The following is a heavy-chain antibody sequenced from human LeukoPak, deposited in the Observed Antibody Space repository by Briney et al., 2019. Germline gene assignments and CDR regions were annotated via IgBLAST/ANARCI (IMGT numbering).Heavy chain of an antibody. D-gene: IGHD3-10*01. J-gene: IGHJ4*02. V-gene: IGHV3-23*01. CDR1: GITLSNYG. CDR3: AKRGIVIRAVIIIGFHKEAYYFDY. Sequence: GGSLRLSCVVSGITLSNYGMSWVRQAPGKGLEWVSGISEGGGSTNYADSVKGRFIISRDTSKNTVYLQMTSLRVEDTAVYFCAKRGIVIRAVIIIGFHKEAYYFDYWGQGILVTVSS. CDR2: ISEGGGST.